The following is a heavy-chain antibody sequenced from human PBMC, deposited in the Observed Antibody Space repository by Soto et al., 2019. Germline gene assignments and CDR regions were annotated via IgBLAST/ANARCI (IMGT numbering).Heavy chain of an antibody. CDR3: ARSPDTAMVSYYYYYYMDV. CDR2: IYSGGST. D-gene: IGHD5-18*01. V-gene: IGHV3-66*01. Sequence: GGSLRLSCAASGFTVSSNYMSWVRQAPGKGLEWVSVIYSGGSTYYADSVKGRFTISRDNSKNTLYLQMNSLRAEDTAVYYCARSPDTAMVSYYYYYYMDVWGKGTTVTVSS. J-gene: IGHJ6*03. CDR1: GFTVSSNY.